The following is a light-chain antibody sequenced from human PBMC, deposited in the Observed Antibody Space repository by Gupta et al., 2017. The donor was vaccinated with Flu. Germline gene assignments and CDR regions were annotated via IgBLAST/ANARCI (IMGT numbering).Light chain of an antibody. J-gene: IGKJ1*01. CDR1: QSVSTK. Sequence: EIVMTQSPATLSVSPGERATLSCRASQSVSTKLAWYQQKFGQAPRLLIFGASARATGIPARFSGSGPGTEFTLTISSLQSEDFAVYYCQQYNNRRTFGQGTKVEIK. V-gene: IGKV3-15*01. CDR3: QQYNNRRT. CDR2: GAS.